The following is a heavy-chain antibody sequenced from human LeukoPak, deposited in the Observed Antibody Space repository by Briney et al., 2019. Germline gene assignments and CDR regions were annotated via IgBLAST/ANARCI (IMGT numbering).Heavy chain of an antibody. CDR1: GFTFSSYA. CDR3: AKPDIVVVPAATIRPLDY. D-gene: IGHD2-2*01. V-gene: IGHV3-23*01. CDR2: ISGSGGST. Sequence: GGSLRLSCAASGFTFSSYAMSWVRQAPGKGLEWVSAISGSGGSTYYADSVKGRFTISRDNAKNTLYLQMNSLTAEDTAVYYCAKPDIVVVPAATIRPLDYWGQGTLVTVSS. J-gene: IGHJ4*02.